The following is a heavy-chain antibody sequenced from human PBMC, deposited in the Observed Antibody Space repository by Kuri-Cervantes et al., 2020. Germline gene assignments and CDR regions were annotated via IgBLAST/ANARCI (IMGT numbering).Heavy chain of an antibody. CDR2: IGTAGDT. V-gene: IGHV3-13*01. Sequence: GESLKISCAASGFTFSNYDMHWVRQSTGKGKGLEWVSAIGTAGDTYYSGSVKGRSTISRDNSKNTLYLQMNSLRAEDTAVYYCAKEGGDYGDYAAFVIWGQGTMVTVSS. CDR1: GFTFSNYD. CDR3: AKEGGDYGDYAAFVI. J-gene: IGHJ3*02. D-gene: IGHD4-17*01.